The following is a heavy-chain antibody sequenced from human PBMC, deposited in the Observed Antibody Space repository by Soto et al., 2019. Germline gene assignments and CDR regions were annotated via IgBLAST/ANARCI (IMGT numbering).Heavy chain of an antibody. V-gene: IGHV1-69*05. CDR3: ARIGPGSGSTTYYFDY. CDR1: GGTFSSYA. CDR2: IIPIFGTA. D-gene: IGHD3-10*01. Sequence: ASVKVSCKASGGTFSSYAISWVRQAPGQGLEWMGGIIPIFGTANYAQKLQGRVTMTTDTSTSTAYMELRSLRSDDTAVYYCARIGPGSGSTTYYFDYWGQGTLVTVSS. J-gene: IGHJ4*02.